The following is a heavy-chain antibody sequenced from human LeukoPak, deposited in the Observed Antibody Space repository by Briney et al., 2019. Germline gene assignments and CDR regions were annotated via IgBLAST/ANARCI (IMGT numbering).Heavy chain of an antibody. V-gene: IGHV1-69*04. Sequence: SVKVSCKASGDIFSNYGISWVRQAPGQGLECMARIIPILNILNYAQKFQGRLTISADKPTSTAYMELSSLTSEDTAVYYCARDPDDLLSGGSYYDNGMDVWGQGTTVTVSS. D-gene: IGHD3-3*01. CDR2: IIPILNIL. CDR1: GDIFSNYG. J-gene: IGHJ6*02. CDR3: ARDPDDLLSGGSYYDNGMDV.